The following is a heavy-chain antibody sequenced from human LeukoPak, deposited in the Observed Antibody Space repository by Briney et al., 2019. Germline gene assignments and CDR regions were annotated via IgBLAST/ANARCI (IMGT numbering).Heavy chain of an antibody. V-gene: IGHV3-23*01. Sequence: PGGSLRLSCAASGFTFSSYAMSWVRQAPGKGLEWVSAISGSGGSTYYADSVKGRFTISRDNSKNTLYLQMNSLRAEDTAVYYCAKGGIGGTVVTFDAFDIWGQGTMVTVSS. CDR1: GFTFSSYA. D-gene: IGHD4-23*01. CDR3: AKGGIGGTVVTFDAFDI. CDR2: ISGSGGST. J-gene: IGHJ3*02.